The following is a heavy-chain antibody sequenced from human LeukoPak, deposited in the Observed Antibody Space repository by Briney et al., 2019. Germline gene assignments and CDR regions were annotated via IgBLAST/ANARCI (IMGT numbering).Heavy chain of an antibody. CDR1: GYTFTSYY. CDR2: INPSGGST. J-gene: IGHJ3*02. CDR3: AREGLSGDSDDAFDI. V-gene: IGHV1-46*01. Sequence: ASVKVSCKASGYTFTSYYMHWVRQAPGQGLEWMGIINPSGGSTSYAQKFQGRVTMTRDMSTSTVYMELSSLRSEDTAVYYCAREGLSGDSDDAFDIWGQGTMVTVSS. D-gene: IGHD4-17*01.